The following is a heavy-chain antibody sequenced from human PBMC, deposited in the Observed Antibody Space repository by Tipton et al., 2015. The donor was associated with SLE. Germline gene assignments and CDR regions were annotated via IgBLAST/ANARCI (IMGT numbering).Heavy chain of an antibody. J-gene: IGHJ4*02. CDR1: GGSISSGGYY. V-gene: IGHV4-31*03. D-gene: IGHD1-1*01. Sequence: GLVKPSGTLSLTCNVSGGSISSGGYYWSWIRQHPGKGLEWIGEINHSGSTNYNPSLKSRVTISVDTSKNQFSLKLSSVTAADTAVYYCARGVLRPFDYWGQGTLVTVSS. CDR3: ARGVLRPFDY. CDR2: INHSGST.